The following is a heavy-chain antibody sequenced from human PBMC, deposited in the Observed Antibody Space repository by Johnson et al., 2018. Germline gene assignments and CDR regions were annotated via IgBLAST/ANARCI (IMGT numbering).Heavy chain of an antibody. Sequence: QLVESGGGVVQPGRSLRLSYAASGFTSSSYAMSWVRQAPGKGLEWVSAISGIGGSTYYADSVKGRFTISRDNSKNTLYLQMNSLRAEDTAVYYCAKDLVVYAIPSTDDAFDIWVQGTMVTVSS. V-gene: IGHV3-23*04. CDR3: AKDLVVYAIPSTDDAFDI. D-gene: IGHD2-8*01. CDR2: ISGIGGST. CDR1: GFTSSSYA. J-gene: IGHJ3*02.